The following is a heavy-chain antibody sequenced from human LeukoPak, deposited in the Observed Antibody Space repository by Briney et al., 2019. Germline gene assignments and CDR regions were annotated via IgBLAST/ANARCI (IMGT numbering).Heavy chain of an antibody. CDR2: ISAYNGNT. D-gene: IGHD3-22*01. CDR1: GYTYTSYG. V-gene: IGHV1-18*01. Sequence: ASVKLSCKASGYTYTSYGISWVRQAPGQGLEWMGWISAYNGNTNYAQKLQGRVTMTTDTSTSTAYMELRSLRSDDTDVYYCARDYDDSSGYYPWGQGTLVTVSS. J-gene: IGHJ5*02. CDR3: ARDYDDSSGYYP.